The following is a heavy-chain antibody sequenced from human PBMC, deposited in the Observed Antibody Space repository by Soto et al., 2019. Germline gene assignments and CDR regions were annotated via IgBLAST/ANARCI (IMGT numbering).Heavy chain of an antibody. Sequence: SLTCTVSGGSISSSSYYWGWIRQPPGKGLEWIGSIYYSGSTYYNPSLKSRVTISVDTSKNQFSLKLSSVTAADTAVYYCARSYYGSGYYYMDVWGKGTTVTVSS. J-gene: IGHJ6*03. CDR2: IYYSGST. V-gene: IGHV4-39*01. CDR1: GGSISSSSYY. D-gene: IGHD3-10*01. CDR3: ARSYYGSGYYYMDV.